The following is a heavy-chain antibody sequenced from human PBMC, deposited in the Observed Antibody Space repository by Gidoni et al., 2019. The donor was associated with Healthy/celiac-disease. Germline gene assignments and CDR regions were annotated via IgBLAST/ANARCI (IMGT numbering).Heavy chain of an antibody. J-gene: IGHJ6*02. Sequence: EVQLVESGGGLVKPGGSLRLSCAASGFTFSSYSMNWVRQAPGKGLEWVSSISSSSSYIYYADSVKGRFTISRDNAKNSLYLQMNSLRAEDTAVYYCARVGWFGEARPKQYYYYGMDVWGQGTTVTVSS. V-gene: IGHV3-21*01. CDR3: ARVGWFGEARPKQYYYYGMDV. CDR1: GFTFSSYS. D-gene: IGHD3-10*01. CDR2: ISSSSSYI.